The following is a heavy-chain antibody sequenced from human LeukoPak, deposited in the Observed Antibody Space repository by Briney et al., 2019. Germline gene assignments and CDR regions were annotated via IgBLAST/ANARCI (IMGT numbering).Heavy chain of an antibody. CDR1: GFTFSTYA. CDR3: ARGDYKSMDV. CDR2: TAFDGNSE. Sequence: GRSLRLSCAASGFTFSTYAMHWVRQAPGKGLEWVAVTAFDGNSEYYADSVKGRLTISRDNSKNTLFLHMNSLRAEDTAVYYCARGDYKSMDVWGKGTTVTVSS. J-gene: IGHJ6*03. V-gene: IGHV3-30*01. D-gene: IGHD4-11*01.